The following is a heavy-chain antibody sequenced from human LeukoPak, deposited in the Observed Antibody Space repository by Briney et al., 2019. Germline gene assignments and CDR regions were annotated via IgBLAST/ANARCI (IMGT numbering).Heavy chain of an antibody. CDR3: AKVGEGAAKD. Sequence: GGSLRLSCAASGFTVSHNYMTWVRQAPGKGLEWVSVIYSGGSTYYADSVKGRFTISRDTSKNTLYLQMNSLRAEDTAVYYCAKVGEGAAKDWGQGTLVTVSS. CDR2: IYSGGST. J-gene: IGHJ4*02. CDR1: GFTVSHNY. D-gene: IGHD1-26*01. V-gene: IGHV3-53*01.